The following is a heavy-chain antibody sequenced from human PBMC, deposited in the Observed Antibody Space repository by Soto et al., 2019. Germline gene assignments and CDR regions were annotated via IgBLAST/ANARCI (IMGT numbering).Heavy chain of an antibody. CDR3: ATLRTSGYHTHYFFGMAV. J-gene: IGHJ6*02. Sequence: QVHLEQSGPEVQKPGASVKVACRASGNTFMNHGISWVRQAPGQGLEWMGWISPYNDNTNYAQKFQCRVSITTALSTSTPYMEFSSLTSDDTAVYYCATLRTSGYHTHYFFGMAVLGQGTTVAVSS. D-gene: IGHD3-22*01. CDR2: ISPYNDNT. V-gene: IGHV1-18*04. CDR1: GNTFMNHG.